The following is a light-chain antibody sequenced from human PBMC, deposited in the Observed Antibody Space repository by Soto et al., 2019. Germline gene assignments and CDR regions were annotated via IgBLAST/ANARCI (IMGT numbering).Light chain of an antibody. CDR3: QQRSNGPST. CDR1: QSVSSY. J-gene: IGKJ4*01. Sequence: EIVLTQSPATLSLSPGDRATLSCRASQSVSSYLAWYQQKPGQAPRLLIYDASNRATGIPARFSSSESGTDFNLTITTLEPEDFAVYYCQQRSNGPSTFGGGTKVEIK. V-gene: IGKV3-11*01. CDR2: DAS.